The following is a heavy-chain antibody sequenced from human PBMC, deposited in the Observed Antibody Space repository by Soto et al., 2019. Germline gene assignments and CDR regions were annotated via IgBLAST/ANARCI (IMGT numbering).Heavy chain of an antibody. CDR1: GFTFDDYA. D-gene: IGHD5-12*01. V-gene: IGHV3-9*01. Sequence: EVQLVESGGGLVQPGRSLRLSCAASGFTFDDYAMHWVRQAPGKGLEWVSGISWNSGSIGYADSVKGRFTISRDNAKDSLYLQMNSLRAEDTALYYCAKARRDGYNLDAFDIWGQGTMVTVSS. CDR3: AKARRDGYNLDAFDI. J-gene: IGHJ3*02. CDR2: ISWNSGSI.